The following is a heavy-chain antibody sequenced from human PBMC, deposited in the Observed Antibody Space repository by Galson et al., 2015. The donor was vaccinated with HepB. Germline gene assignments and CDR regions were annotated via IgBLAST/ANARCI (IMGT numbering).Heavy chain of an antibody. J-gene: IGHJ3*02. CDR2: INAGNGNT. D-gene: IGHD5-12*01. Sequence: SCKASGYTFTSYAMHWVRQAPGQRLEWMGWINAGNGNTKYSQKFQGRVTITRDTSASTAYMELSSLRSEDTAVYYCARYSGYASRAFDIWGQGTMVTVSS. CDR3: ARYSGYASRAFDI. V-gene: IGHV1-3*01. CDR1: GYTFTSYA.